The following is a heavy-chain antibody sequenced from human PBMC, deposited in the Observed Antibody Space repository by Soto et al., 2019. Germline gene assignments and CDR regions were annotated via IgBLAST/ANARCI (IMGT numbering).Heavy chain of an antibody. V-gene: IGHV4-30-4*01. CDR2: IYYSGST. J-gene: IGHJ6*02. CDR1: GGSISSGDYY. D-gene: IGHD6-6*01. CDR3: ARGSSTAGLYYGMDV. Sequence: PSETLSLTCTVSGGSISSGDYYWSWIRQPPGKGLEWIGYIYYSGSTYYNPSLKSRVTISLDTSKNQFSLKLSSVTAADTAVYYCARGSSTAGLYYGMDVWGQGTTVTVSS.